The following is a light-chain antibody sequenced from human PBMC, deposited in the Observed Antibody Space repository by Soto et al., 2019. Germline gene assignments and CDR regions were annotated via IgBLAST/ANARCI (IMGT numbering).Light chain of an antibody. CDR2: GAS. CDR1: QSVSSNY. V-gene: IGKV3-20*01. Sequence: ERVLIPAAGAPFLYPGDRATPSSRASQSVSSNYLAWYQQKPGQAPRLLIYGASSRATGIPDRFSGSGSGTDFTLTISRLEPEDFAVYYCQRYGTSLPLTFGGGTKVDIK. CDR3: QRYGTSLPLT. J-gene: IGKJ4*01.